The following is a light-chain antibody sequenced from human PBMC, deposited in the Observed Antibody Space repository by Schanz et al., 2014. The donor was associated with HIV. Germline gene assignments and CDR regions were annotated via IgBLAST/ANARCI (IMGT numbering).Light chain of an antibody. J-gene: IGKJ2*01. V-gene: IGKV3-20*01. Sequence: EIVMTQSPATLSVSPGERATLSCRASQSVSGNLAWYQQRPGQAPRLLIYGASSRATGIPDRFSGSGSGTDCTLSISRLEPEDFAVYYCQQYGSSYTFGQGTKLESK. CDR3: QQYGSSYT. CDR1: QSVSGN. CDR2: GAS.